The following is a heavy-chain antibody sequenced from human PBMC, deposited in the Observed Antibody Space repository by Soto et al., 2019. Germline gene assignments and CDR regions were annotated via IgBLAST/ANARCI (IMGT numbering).Heavy chain of an antibody. V-gene: IGHV3-23*01. J-gene: IGHJ4*02. Sequence: PGGSLRLSCSASGFIFSESTIYWVRHAPGKGLEWVSAISGSGGSTYYADSVKGRFTISRDNSKNTLYLQMNSLRAEDTAVYYCAKASPHVSGYLPFDYWGQGTLVTVSS. CDR3: AKASPHVSGYLPFDY. CDR2: ISGSGGST. D-gene: IGHD3-22*01. CDR1: GFIFSEST.